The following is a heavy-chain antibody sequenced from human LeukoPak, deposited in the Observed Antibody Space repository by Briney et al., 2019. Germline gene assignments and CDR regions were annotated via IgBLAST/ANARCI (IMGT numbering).Heavy chain of an antibody. CDR1: GFAVSANY. D-gene: IGHD3-10*01. J-gene: IGHJ6*04. Sequence: GGSLRLSCAASGFAVSANYVSWVRQAPGKGLEWLSVIYRGDASTTYYADSVKGRFTIYRDNSKNTLYLQMNSLRAEDTAVYYCASGITYRTAMDVWGKGTTVTVSS. V-gene: IGHV3-66*02. CDR2: IYRGDASTT. CDR3: ASGITYRTAMDV.